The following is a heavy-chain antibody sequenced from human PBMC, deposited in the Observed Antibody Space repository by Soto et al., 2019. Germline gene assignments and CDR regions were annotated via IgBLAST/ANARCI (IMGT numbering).Heavy chain of an antibody. D-gene: IGHD6-13*01. CDR2: IIPILGIA. CDR1: GGTFSSYT. Sequence: QVQLVQSGAEVKKPGSSVKVSCKASGGTFSSYTISWVRQAPGQGLEWMGRIIPILGIANYAQKFQGRVTITADKSTSTAYMELNSLRSEDTAVYYCARNDIAAAGTHPYYWGQGTLVTVSS. V-gene: IGHV1-69*02. CDR3: ARNDIAAAGTHPYY. J-gene: IGHJ4*02.